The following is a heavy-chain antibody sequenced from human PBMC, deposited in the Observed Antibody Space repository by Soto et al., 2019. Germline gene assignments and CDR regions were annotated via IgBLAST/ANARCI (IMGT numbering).Heavy chain of an antibody. CDR2: ISYSGTT. CDR1: GDSISSNNNY. V-gene: IGHV4-30-4*01. J-gene: IGHJ4*02. Sequence: SETLSLTCTVSGDSISSNNNYWSWIRQPPGEGLEWIGFISYSGTTSYSPSLKSRVAISVDKSKNHFSLKLSSVTAADTAVYYCARSEATGLDYWGQGTLVTVSS. CDR3: ARSEATGLDY. D-gene: IGHD1-26*01.